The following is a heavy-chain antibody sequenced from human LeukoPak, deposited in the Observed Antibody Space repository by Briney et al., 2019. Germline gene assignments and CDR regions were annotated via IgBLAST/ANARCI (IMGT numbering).Heavy chain of an antibody. J-gene: IGHJ4*02. Sequence: GGSLRLSCAASGFTFSSYAMSWVRQAPGKGREWVSAISGSGGSTYYADSVKGRFTISRDNSKNTLDRQMNRLRAEDTAVYYCAKDPYSGSFYYYFDYWGQGTLVTVSS. CDR2: ISGSGGST. D-gene: IGHD1-26*01. CDR3: AKDPYSGSFYYYFDY. V-gene: IGHV3-23*01. CDR1: GFTFSSYA.